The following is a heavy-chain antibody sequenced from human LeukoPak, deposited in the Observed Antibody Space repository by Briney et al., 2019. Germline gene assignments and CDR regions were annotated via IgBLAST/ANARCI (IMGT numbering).Heavy chain of an antibody. CDR3: ATTDDTAMVPIDY. D-gene: IGHD5-18*01. CDR2: INHSGST. J-gene: IGHJ4*02. Sequence: SETLSLTCAVYGGSFSGCYWSWIRQPPGKGLEWIGEINHSGSTNYNPSLKSRVTISVDTSKNQFSLKLSSVTAADTAVYYCATTDDTAMVPIDYWGQGTLVTVSS. V-gene: IGHV4-34*01. CDR1: GGSFSGCY.